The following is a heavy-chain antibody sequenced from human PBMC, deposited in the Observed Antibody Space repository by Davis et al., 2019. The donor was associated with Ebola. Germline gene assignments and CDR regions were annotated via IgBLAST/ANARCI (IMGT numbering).Heavy chain of an antibody. J-gene: IGHJ3*01. CDR2: GNTDSGST. CDR3: SRTRTTGTSSAFNV. CDR1: GYTFTSYH. Sequence: ASVTVSCKASGYTFTSYHINWVRQATGQGPEGLGWGNTDSGSTGYAKKFQGRVTMTMDTSISTAYMELSSLRSEDTAMYYCSRTRTTGTSSAFNVWGQGTMVTVSS. D-gene: IGHD1-1*01. V-gene: IGHV1-8*01.